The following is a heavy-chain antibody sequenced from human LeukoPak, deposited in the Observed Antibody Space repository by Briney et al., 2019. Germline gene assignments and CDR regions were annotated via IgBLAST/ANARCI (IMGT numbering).Heavy chain of an antibody. Sequence: GGSLRLSCAASGFLLSDNYMHCLRQAPGKGLEWVSVLYTGGSTYYADSGKGRFTISRDNSKNTLYLQMNSLRVEDTAVYYCARDHWNYHAFDYWGQGTLVTVSS. J-gene: IGHJ4*02. D-gene: IGHD1-7*01. CDR3: ARDHWNYHAFDY. CDR2: LYTGGST. V-gene: IGHV3-53*01. CDR1: GFLLSDNY.